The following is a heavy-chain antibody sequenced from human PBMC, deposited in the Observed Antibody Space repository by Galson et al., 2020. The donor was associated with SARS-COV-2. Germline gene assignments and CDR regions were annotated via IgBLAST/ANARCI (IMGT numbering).Heavy chain of an antibody. CDR2: IIPIFGTA. J-gene: IGHJ6*02. Sequence: SVKVSCKASGGTFSSYAISWVRQAPGQGLEWMGGIIPIFGTANYAQKFQGRVTITADESTSTAYMELSSLRSEDTAVYYCARNYWRKGIAAAGDYYYYGMDVWGQGTTVTVSS. CDR1: GGTFSSYA. CDR3: ARNYWRKGIAAAGDYYYYGMDV. V-gene: IGHV1-69*13. D-gene: IGHD6-13*01.